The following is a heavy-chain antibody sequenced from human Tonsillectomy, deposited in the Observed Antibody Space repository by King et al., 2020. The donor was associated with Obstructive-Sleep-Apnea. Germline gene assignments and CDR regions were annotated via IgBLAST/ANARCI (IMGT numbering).Heavy chain of an antibody. D-gene: IGHD2-2*01. J-gene: IGHJ6*02. CDR1: GFTFSSYW. CDR3: ARGACSSTSCYGGMDV. V-gene: IGHV3-74*01. Sequence: VQLVESGGGLVQPGGSLRLSCAASGFTFSSYWMHWVRQAPGKGLVWVSRINSDGRSTSYADSAKGRFTISRDNAKNTLYLQMNSLRAEDTAVYYCARGACSSTSCYGGMDVWGQGTTVTVSS. CDR2: INSDGRST.